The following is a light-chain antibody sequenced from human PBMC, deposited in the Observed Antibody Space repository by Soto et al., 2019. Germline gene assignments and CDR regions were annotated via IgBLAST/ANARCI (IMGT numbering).Light chain of an antibody. V-gene: IGLV2-14*01. Sequence: SVLTQPDSVSGSSGQSITIFCPGTSKYVGGHNSVSWYQQHPGKAPKLMIYNVSNRPSGVSNRFSGSKSGNTASLTISGLLAEDEADYYCTSYTSSSTYVFGAGTKVTVL. CDR1: SKYVGGHNS. CDR2: NVS. J-gene: IGLJ1*01. CDR3: TSYTSSSTYV.